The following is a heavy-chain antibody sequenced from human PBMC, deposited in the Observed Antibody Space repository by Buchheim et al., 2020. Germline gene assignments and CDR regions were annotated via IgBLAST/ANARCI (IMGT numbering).Heavy chain of an antibody. CDR1: GFSFSDYY. Sequence: QVQLVESGGGLVKPGGSLRLSCAASGFSFSDYYMSWIRQAPGKGLELISYISSSSSSTNYADSVKGRFTISRDNAKNSLYLKMNSLRVEDTAVYYCARAPYGSGSYYVAYYFDSWGQGTL. V-gene: IGHV3-11*06. J-gene: IGHJ4*02. CDR2: ISSSSSST. CDR3: ARAPYGSGSYYVAYYFDS. D-gene: IGHD3-10*01.